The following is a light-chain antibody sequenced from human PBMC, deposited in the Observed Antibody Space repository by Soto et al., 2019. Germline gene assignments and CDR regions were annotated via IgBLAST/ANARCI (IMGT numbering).Light chain of an antibody. V-gene: IGKV4-1*01. J-gene: IGKJ4*01. CDR3: HQYYSTPLT. Sequence: DIVMTQSPLSLPVTPGEPASISCRSSQSLLHSNGYNYLSWYQQKPGQPPKRLIYWASTREFGVPDRFSGSGSGTDFSLTISSLQAEDVAVYYCHQYYSTPLTFGGGTKVDIK. CDR2: WAS. CDR1: QSLLHSNGYNY.